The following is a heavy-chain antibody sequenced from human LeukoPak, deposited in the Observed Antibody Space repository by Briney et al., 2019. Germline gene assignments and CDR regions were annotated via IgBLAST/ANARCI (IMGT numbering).Heavy chain of an antibody. Sequence: PGGSLRLSCAASGFTFSGFGMNWVRRAPGKGLEWVSYISYSSSLTDYADSVKGRFTISRDNAKNSLSLQLNSLRDEDTAVYFCAKVIRGGYGMDVWGQGTTVTVSS. CDR3: AKVIRGGYGMDV. V-gene: IGHV3-48*02. CDR1: GFTFSGFG. J-gene: IGHJ6*02. D-gene: IGHD3-10*01. CDR2: ISYSSSLT.